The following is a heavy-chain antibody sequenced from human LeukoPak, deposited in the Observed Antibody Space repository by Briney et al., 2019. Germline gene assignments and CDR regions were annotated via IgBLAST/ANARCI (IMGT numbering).Heavy chain of an antibody. D-gene: IGHD6-6*01. CDR2: IKSKNDGGTT. CDR1: GFTFSKAW. CDR3: TTDRAIAVRPVFDS. J-gene: IGHJ4*02. Sequence: GGSLRLSCAASGFTFSKAWMSWARQAPGKGLEWVGRIKSKNDGGTTKFAAPVNGRFTISRDDSKDTLYLQMNSLKTEDTAVYYCTTDRAIAVRPVFDSWGQGTLVTVSS. V-gene: IGHV3-15*01.